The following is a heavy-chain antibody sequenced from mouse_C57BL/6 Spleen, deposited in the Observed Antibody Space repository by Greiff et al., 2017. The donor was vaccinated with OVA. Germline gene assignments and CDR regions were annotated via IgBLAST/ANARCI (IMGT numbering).Heavy chain of an antibody. J-gene: IGHJ1*03. V-gene: IGHV5-12*01. CDR3: ARQEVGYFDV. CDR2: ISNGGGST. Sequence: DVQLVESGGGLVQPGGSLKLSCAASGFTFSDYYMYWVRQTPEKRLEWVAYISNGGGSTYYPDTVKGRFTISRDNAKNTLYLQMSRLKSEDTAMYYCARQEVGYFDVWGTGTTVTVSS. CDR1: GFTFSDYY.